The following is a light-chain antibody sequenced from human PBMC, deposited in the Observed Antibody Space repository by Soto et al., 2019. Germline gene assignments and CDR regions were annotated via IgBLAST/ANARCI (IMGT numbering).Light chain of an antibody. CDR1: SSDFGGYNY. CDR2: EVS. CDR3: SSYASSSTLV. Sequence: QSVLTQPASVSGSPGQSITFSCTGTSSDFGGYNYVSWYQQHPGKAPKLMIFEVSNRPSGVSNRFSGSKSGNPASLTISGLQAEEEADYCCSSYASSSTLVFGEGTKLTVL. V-gene: IGLV2-14*01. J-gene: IGLJ2*01.